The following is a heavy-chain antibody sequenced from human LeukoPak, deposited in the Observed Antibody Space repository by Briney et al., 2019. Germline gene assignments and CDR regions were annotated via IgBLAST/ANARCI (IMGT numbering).Heavy chain of an antibody. V-gene: IGHV1-2*06. J-gene: IGHJ4*02. Sequence: ASVKVSCKASGYTFTGYYMHWVRQAPGQGLEWMGRINPNSGGTNYAQKFQGRVTMTRDTSISTAYMELSGLRSDDTAVYYCAGTAYCGGDCYSDYWGQGTLVTVSS. CDR2: INPNSGGT. CDR3: AGTAYCGGDCYSDY. CDR1: GYTFTGYY. D-gene: IGHD2-21*02.